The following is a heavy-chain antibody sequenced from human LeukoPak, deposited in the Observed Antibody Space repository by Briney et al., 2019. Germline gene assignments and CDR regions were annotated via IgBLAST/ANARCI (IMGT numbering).Heavy chain of an antibody. CDR1: GGSISSGSYY. J-gene: IGHJ6*03. V-gene: IGHV4-61*02. CDR2: IYTSGST. CDR3: ARTYGSGSYYYYYMDV. Sequence: PSETLSLTCTVSGGSISSGSYYWSWIRQPAGKGLEWIGRIYTSGSTNYNPSLKSRVTISVDTSKNQFSLKLSSVTAADTAVYYCARTYGSGSYYYYYMDVWGKGTTVTISS. D-gene: IGHD3-10*01.